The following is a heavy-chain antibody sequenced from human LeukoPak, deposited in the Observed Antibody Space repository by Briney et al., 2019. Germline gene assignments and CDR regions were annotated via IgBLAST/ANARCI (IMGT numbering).Heavy chain of an antibody. V-gene: IGHV3-23*01. Sequence: PGGSLRLSCVGSGFTFSRYGMAWVRQAPGKGLEWVSSLPGSGSPTYYTDPVKGRFTISRDNSKYTLYLQMNSLRVEDTATYYCAREDPGATYDYWGQGTLVIVSS. J-gene: IGHJ4*02. CDR1: GFTFSRYG. CDR3: AREDPGATYDY. D-gene: IGHD7-27*01. CDR2: LPGSGSPT.